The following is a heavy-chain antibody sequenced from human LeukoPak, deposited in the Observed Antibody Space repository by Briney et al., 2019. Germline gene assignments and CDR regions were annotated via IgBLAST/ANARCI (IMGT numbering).Heavy chain of an antibody. D-gene: IGHD5-24*01. CDR3: TRQFTPWFDP. J-gene: IGHJ5*02. CDR2: IRYDGSDK. Sequence: PGGSLRLSCSASGFTFSTYGMHWVRQAPGKGLEWVAFIRYDGSDKYYAAPVKGRFTISRDDSKNTLYLQMNSLKTEDTAVYYCTRQFTPWFDPWGQGALVTVSS. CDR1: GFTFSTYG. V-gene: IGHV3-30*02.